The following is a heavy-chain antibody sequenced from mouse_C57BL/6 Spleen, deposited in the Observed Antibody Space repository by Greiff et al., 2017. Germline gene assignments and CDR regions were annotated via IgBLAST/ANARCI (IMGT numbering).Heavy chain of an antibody. CDR3: ARDHYYGSGYFDY. D-gene: IGHD1-1*01. J-gene: IGHJ2*01. Sequence: HVQLQPSGAELVRPGTSVKVSCKASGYAFTNYLIEWVKQRPGQGLEWIGVINPGCGGTNYNEKFKGKATLTADKSSSTAYMQLSSLTSEDSAVYFCARDHYYGSGYFDYWGQGTTLTVSS. CDR1: GYAFTNYL. V-gene: IGHV1-54*01. CDR2: INPGCGGT.